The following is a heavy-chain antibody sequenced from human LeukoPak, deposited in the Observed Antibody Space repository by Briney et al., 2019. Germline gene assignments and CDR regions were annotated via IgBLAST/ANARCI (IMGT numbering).Heavy chain of an antibody. CDR2: IYSSGGT. Sequence: SETLSLTCTVSGDSISSSSYYWGWSRQPPGEGLEWIGSIYSSGGTYYNPSLKSRVTISVDTSNNQFSLKLTSVTAADTAVYYCARRTSVVTGPFGYWGQGALVTVSS. CDR1: GDSISSSSYY. V-gene: IGHV4-39*01. D-gene: IGHD4-23*01. J-gene: IGHJ4*02. CDR3: ARRTSVVTGPFGY.